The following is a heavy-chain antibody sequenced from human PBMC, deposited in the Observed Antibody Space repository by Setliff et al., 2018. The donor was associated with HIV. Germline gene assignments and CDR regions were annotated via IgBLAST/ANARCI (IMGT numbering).Heavy chain of an antibody. D-gene: IGHD1-1*01. CDR3: ARVTTGTTAGDY. CDR1: GFTFSSYE. J-gene: IGHJ4*02. Sequence: LRLSCAASGFTFSSYEMTWVRQAPGKGLECISYISRDSDRIHYADSVKGRFTVSRDNAKNSLFLQMHSLRAEDTAVYYCARVTTGTTAGDYWGQGTLVTVSS. V-gene: IGHV3-48*03. CDR2: ISRDSDRI.